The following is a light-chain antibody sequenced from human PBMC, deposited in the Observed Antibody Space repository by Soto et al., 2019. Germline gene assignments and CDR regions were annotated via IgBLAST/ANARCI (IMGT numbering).Light chain of an antibody. V-gene: IGLV1-44*01. CDR1: SSISGST. CDR2: NHN. Sequence: QSALTQPPSASGTPGQRVTISCSGGSSISGSTVNWYQQLPGTAPKLLIYNHNQRPSGVPDRFSASKSGTSASLAISGLQSDDEADYFCAAWDDTLNGLLFGGGTKLTVL. J-gene: IGLJ3*02. CDR3: AAWDDTLNGLL.